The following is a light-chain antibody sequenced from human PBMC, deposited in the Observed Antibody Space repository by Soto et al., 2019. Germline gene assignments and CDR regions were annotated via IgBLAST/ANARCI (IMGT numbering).Light chain of an antibody. CDR2: KTS. V-gene: IGKV1-5*03. Sequence: DLQMTQSPSTLSASVGDRVTITCRASQTISNWLAWYQQKPGKAPKLLIYKTSSLESGVPSRFSGSGSGTEFTLTISSLQPDDFATYYCQQYHIYWTFGQGTKVDVK. CDR1: QTISNW. J-gene: IGKJ1*01. CDR3: QQYHIYWT.